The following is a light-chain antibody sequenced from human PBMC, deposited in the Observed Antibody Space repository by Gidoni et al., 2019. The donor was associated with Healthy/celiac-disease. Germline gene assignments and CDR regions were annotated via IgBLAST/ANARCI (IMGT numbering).Light chain of an antibody. Sequence: DSVMTQSPLSLPVTPGEPASISCRSSQKPGQSPQLLIYLGSNRASGVPDRFSGSGSGTDFTLKISRGEAEDVGVYYCRQAPQTWTFGQGTKVEIK. CDR2: LGS. CDR1: Q. V-gene: IGKV2-28*01. J-gene: IGKJ1*01. CDR3: RQAPQTWT.